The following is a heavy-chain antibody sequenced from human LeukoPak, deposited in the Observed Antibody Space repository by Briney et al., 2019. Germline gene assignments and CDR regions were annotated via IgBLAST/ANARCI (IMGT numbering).Heavy chain of an antibody. CDR3: ASGGGWVFFN. V-gene: IGHV3-48*04. Sequence: GGSLRLSCEASGFSISLYTMNWVRQAPGKGLEWVSYIHSSSETIYYGDSVKGRFTISRDNGKNSLYLQMNSLGVEDTAVYYCASGGGWVFFNWGQGTLVTVSS. CDR2: IHSSSETI. D-gene: IGHD6-19*01. CDR1: GFSISLYT. J-gene: IGHJ4*02.